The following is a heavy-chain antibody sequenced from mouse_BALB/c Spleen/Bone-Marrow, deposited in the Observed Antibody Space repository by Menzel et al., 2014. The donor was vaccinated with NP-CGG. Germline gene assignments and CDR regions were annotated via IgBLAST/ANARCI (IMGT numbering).Heavy chain of an antibody. CDR2: IWGDGST. CDR3: ARALYDYDDLYCAMDY. D-gene: IGHD2-4*01. Sequence: QVQLQQSGPGLVAPSQRLSIPCTVSGFSLTGYGLNWVRQPPGKGLEWLGMIWGDGSTDYNSALKSRLSISKDNSKSQVFLKMNSLQTDDTARYYCARALYDYDDLYCAMDYWGQGTSVTVSS. J-gene: IGHJ4*01. CDR1: GFSLTGYG. V-gene: IGHV2-6-7*01.